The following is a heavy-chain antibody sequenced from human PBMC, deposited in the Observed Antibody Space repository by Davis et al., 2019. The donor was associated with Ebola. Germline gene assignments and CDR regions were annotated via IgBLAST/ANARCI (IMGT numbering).Heavy chain of an antibody. D-gene: IGHD2-15*01. CDR2: INNDGSST. J-gene: IGHJ5*01. Sequence: GESLKISCSASGFPFNNAWMTWVRQGSRKGLLWVSSINNDGSSTSYADSVKGRFTISRDNAKNTLYLQMNSLRAEDAAVYYCARGGNWFDSWGQGTLVTVSS. CDR3: ARGGNWFDS. CDR1: GFPFNNAW. V-gene: IGHV3-74*01.